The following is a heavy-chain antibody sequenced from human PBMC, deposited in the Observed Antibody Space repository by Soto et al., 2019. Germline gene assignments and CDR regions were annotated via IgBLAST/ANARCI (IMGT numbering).Heavy chain of an antibody. Sequence: PGGSLRVSCAASGFTFSSYGMHWVRQAPGKGLEWVAVISYDGSNKYYADSVKGRFTISRDNSKNTLYLQMNSLRAEDTAVYYCAKPVKTFSGGSINWFDPWGHGTLVTVSS. CDR3: AKPVKTFSGGSINWFDP. V-gene: IGHV3-30*18. CDR1: GFTFSSYG. D-gene: IGHD2-15*01. J-gene: IGHJ5*02. CDR2: ISYDGSNK.